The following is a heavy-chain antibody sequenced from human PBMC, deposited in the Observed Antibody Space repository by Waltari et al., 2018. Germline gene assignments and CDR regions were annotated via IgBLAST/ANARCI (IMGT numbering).Heavy chain of an antibody. V-gene: IGHV3-23*01. CDR3: AQRSRSTVTSIFDY. CDR1: GFTFSSYA. D-gene: IGHD4-17*01. Sequence: EVQLLESGGGLVQPGGSLRLSCAASGFTFSSYALSWVQQAPGNGLEWVSAISGSGGSTYYADSVKGRFTISRDNSKNTLYLQMNSLRAEDTAVYYCAQRSRSTVTSIFDYWGQGTLVTVSS. J-gene: IGHJ4*02. CDR2: ISGSGGST.